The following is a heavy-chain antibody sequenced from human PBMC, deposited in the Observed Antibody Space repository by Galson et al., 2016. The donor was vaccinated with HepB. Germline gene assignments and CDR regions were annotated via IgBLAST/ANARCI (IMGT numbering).Heavy chain of an antibody. Sequence: SETLSLTCAVSGGSISTSFWSWIRQPPGEGLEWIGYIHYSGTPYHNPSLMSRVTISIDTSKTQFSLQLTSVTAADTAVYYCGRGQNSNSADDHWGQGTLVTVSS. D-gene: IGHD6-6*01. CDR1: GGSISTSF. J-gene: IGHJ4*02. V-gene: IGHV4-59*01. CDR3: GRGQNSNSADDH. CDR2: IHYSGTP.